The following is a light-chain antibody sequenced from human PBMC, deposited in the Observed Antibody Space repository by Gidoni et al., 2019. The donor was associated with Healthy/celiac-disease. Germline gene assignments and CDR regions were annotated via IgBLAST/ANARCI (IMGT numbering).Light chain of an antibody. CDR3: ASWDDSVNGWV. V-gene: IGLV1-44*01. CDR1: SSNIGRTT. Sequence: QSVLAQPPSASGTPGQRVTRPCSGSSSNIGRTTVYWYQQLPGTAPKLLIYRIDQRPSGVPDRFSGSKSGTSASLVVSGLRSEDEADYFCASWDDSVNGWVFGGGTKLTVL. J-gene: IGLJ3*02. CDR2: RID.